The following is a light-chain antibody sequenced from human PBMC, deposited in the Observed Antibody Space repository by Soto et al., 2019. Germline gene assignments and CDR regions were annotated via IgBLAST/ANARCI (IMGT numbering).Light chain of an antibody. Sequence: EIILTQSPASLSVSPGERATLSCRASQSVNNNLAWYQQKRGQAPTILIHGASTRATGIPGRFRGSGSGTEFTLTITSLQSEDFAVYFCQQYNNWPPDTFGQGTKLEIK. CDR2: GAS. V-gene: IGKV3-15*01. CDR3: QQYNNWPPDT. CDR1: QSVNNN. J-gene: IGKJ2*01.